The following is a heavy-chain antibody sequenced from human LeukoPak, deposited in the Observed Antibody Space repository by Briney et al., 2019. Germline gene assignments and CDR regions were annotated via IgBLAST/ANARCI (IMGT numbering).Heavy chain of an antibody. D-gene: IGHD6-25*01. CDR2: INHSGST. Sequence: SETLSLTCAVYGGSFSGYYWSWIRQPPGKGLEWIGEINHSGSTNYNPSLKSRVTISVDTSKNQFSLKLTSVTAADTAVYYCARRLAAAGRWDWAQGTLVTVSS. CDR1: GGSFSGYY. V-gene: IGHV4-34*01. J-gene: IGHJ4*02. CDR3: ARRLAAAGRWD.